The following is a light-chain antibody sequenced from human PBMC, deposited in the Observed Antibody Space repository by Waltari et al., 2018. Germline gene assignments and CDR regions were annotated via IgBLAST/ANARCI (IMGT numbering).Light chain of an antibody. CDR2: EVN. V-gene: IGLV2-23*02. Sequence: QSALTQPASVSGSPGQSITLSCTGTSSDAGRYKLASWYQQHPGQAPKVMVYEVNKRPSGLSNRFSGSKSGNTASLTISGLQAEDEADYYCCSYAGSDTHVIFGGGTKLTVL. CDR1: SSDAGRYKL. CDR3: CSYAGSDTHVI. J-gene: IGLJ2*01.